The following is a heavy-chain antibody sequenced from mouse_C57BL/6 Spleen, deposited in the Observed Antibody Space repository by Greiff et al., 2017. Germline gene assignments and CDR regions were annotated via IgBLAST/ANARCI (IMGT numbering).Heavy chain of an antibody. CDR3: AREGTVVAYYFDY. CDR1: GFTFSSYA. V-gene: IGHV5-4*01. Sequence: EVKLVESGGGLVKPGGSLKLSCAASGFTFSSYAMSWVRQTPEKRLEWVATISDGGSYTYYPDNVKGRFTISRDNAKNNLYLQMSHLKSEDTAMYYCAREGTVVAYYFDYWGQGTTLTVSA. D-gene: IGHD1-1*01. J-gene: IGHJ2*01. CDR2: ISDGGSYT.